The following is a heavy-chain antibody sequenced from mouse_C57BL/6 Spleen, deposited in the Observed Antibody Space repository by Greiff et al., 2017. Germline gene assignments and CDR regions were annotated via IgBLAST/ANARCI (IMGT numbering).Heavy chain of an antibody. V-gene: IGHV1-53*01. D-gene: IGHD2-1*01. J-gene: IGHJ3*01. CDR2: INPSNGGT. Sequence: VQLQQPGTELVKPGASVKLSCKASGYTFTSYWMHWVKQGPGQGLEWIGNINPSNGGTNYNEKFKSKATLTVDKSSSTAYMQLSSLTSEDSAVYCCARGMGNYEAWFAYWGQGTLVTVSA. CDR3: ARGMGNYEAWFAY. CDR1: GYTFTSYW.